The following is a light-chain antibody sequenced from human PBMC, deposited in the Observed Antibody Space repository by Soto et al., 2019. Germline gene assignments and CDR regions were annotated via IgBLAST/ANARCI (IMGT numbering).Light chain of an antibody. V-gene: IGLV2-14*01. Sequence: QSVLTQPASVSGSPGQSITISCTGTSSDVGSYNYVSWYQQHPGKAPKLMIYEVSDRPSGISSRFSGSKSGSTASLTISGLQTEDEADYYCSSYTSSSTLFGTGTKVNVL. CDR3: SSYTSSSTL. CDR1: SSDVGSYNY. J-gene: IGLJ1*01. CDR2: EVS.